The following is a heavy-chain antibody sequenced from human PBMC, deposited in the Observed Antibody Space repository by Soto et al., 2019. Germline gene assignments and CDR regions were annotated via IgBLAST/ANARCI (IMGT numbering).Heavy chain of an antibody. CDR1: GGSISSYY. V-gene: IGHV4-59*01. J-gene: IGHJ6*02. CDR2: IYYSGST. CDR3: ARDHRKEGPNYDFWSGTNYGMDV. D-gene: IGHD3-3*01. Sequence: SETLSLTSTVSGGSISSYYWSWIRQPPGKGLEWIGYIYYSGSTNYNPSLKSRVTISVDTSKNQFSLKLGSVTAADTAVYYCARDHRKEGPNYDFWSGTNYGMDVWGQGTPLTVSS.